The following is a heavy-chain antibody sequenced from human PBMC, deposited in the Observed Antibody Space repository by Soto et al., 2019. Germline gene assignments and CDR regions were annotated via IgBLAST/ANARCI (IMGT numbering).Heavy chain of an antibody. CDR2: TYYRSKWYN. CDR3: ARAGAAASGKNDFDV. V-gene: IGHV6-1*01. D-gene: IGHD6-13*01. Sequence: SQTLSLTCVISGDSVSSNSAGWNWVRQSLSRGLEWLGKTYYRSKWYNDYAVAVESRITINPDTSKNQFSLHLNSVTPEDTAIYYCARAGAAASGKNDFDVWGQGTMVTVSS. CDR1: GDSVSSNSAG. J-gene: IGHJ3*01.